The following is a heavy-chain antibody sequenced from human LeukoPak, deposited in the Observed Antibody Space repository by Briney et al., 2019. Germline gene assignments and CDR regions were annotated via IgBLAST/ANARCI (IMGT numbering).Heavy chain of an antibody. CDR3: ARGYSDYGANYYYGMDV. J-gene: IGHJ6*02. Sequence: GGSLRLSCAASGFTFSSYWMSWVREAPGKGLEWVANIKQDGSEKYYVDSVKGRFTISRDNAKNSLYLQMNSLRAEDTAVYYCARGYSDYGANYYYGMDVWGQGTTVTVSS. D-gene: IGHD5-12*01. CDR2: IKQDGSEK. V-gene: IGHV3-7*01. CDR1: GFTFSSYW.